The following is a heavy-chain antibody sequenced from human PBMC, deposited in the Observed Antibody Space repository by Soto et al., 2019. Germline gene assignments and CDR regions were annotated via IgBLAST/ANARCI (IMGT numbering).Heavy chain of an antibody. V-gene: IGHV1-18*01. J-gene: IGHJ5*02. CDR2: ISGFNDDT. Sequence: QVQLVQSGAEMKNPGASVKVSCKASGYTFTSYGISWVRQAPGQGLEWMGWISGFNDDTNHAQKLQGRVTMTKDTSTSTAYMELRSLKSDAAAVYYCARSGSYYPARNWFGPWGQGTLVTVSS. D-gene: IGHD3-10*01. CDR1: GYTFTSYG. CDR3: ARSGSYYPARNWFGP.